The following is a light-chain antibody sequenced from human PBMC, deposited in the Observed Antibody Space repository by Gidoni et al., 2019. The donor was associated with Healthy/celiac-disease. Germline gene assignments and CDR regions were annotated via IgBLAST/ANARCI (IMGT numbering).Light chain of an antibody. V-gene: IGKV3-11*01. Sequence: EIELPQSPATLSLSPGERATLSCRASQSVGSYLPWYQQNPGQPPRLLIYDASNRDSGIPARFSGSGSGTDFTLTISSLEPEDFAVYYCQQSNNWPSTFGGGTKVEIK. CDR2: DAS. J-gene: IGKJ4*01. CDR3: QQSNNWPST. CDR1: QSVGSY.